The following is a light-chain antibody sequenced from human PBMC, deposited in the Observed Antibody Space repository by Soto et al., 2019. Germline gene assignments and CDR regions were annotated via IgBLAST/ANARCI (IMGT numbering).Light chain of an antibody. J-gene: IGLJ1*01. CDR1: SSDVGGYNY. V-gene: IGLV2-8*01. CDR3: CSYAGSSNV. Sequence: QSALTQPPSASGSPGQSVAISCTGTSSDVGGYNYVSWYQQHPGKAPKLMIYEVNKRPSGVPDPFSGSNSVNTSSLTVSGLQSEYEADYSCCSYAGSSNVFGTGTKVTVL. CDR2: EVN.